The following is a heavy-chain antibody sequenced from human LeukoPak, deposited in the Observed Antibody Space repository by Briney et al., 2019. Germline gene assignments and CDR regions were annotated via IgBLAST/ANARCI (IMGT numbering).Heavy chain of an antibody. CDR2: ISESGGST. CDR1: GFTFSDYY. Sequence: PGGSLRLSCAASGFTFSDYYMSWIRQAPGKGLEWVSGISESGGSTYYADSVKGRFTISRDNSKNTLYLQMNTLRAEDTAVYYCARGLSGSYYVHWFDPWGQGTLVTVSS. D-gene: IGHD1-26*01. J-gene: IGHJ5*02. V-gene: IGHV3-23*01. CDR3: ARGLSGSYYVHWFDP.